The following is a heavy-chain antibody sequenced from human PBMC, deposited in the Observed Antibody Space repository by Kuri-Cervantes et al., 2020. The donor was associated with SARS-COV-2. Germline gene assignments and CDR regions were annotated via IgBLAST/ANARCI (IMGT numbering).Heavy chain of an antibody. CDR1: GYTFTGYY. CDR3: ARAGGISSGYYYRLDY. V-gene: IGHV1-2*06. CDR2: INPNSGGT. D-gene: IGHD3-22*01. Sequence: AAVKVSCKASGYTFTGYYMHWVRQAPGQGLEWMGRINPNSGGTNYAQKFQGRVTMTRDTSISTAYMELRRLRSDDTAVYYCARAGGISSGYYYRLDYWGQGTLVTVSS. J-gene: IGHJ4*02.